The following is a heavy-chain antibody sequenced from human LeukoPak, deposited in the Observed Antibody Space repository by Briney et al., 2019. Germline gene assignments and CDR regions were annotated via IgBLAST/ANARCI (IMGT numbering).Heavy chain of an antibody. J-gene: IGHJ4*02. CDR2: IKQDGREK. Sequence: GGSLRLSCAASGFIFSSYWMSWVRQAPGKGLEWVANIKQDGREKYYVDSVKGRFTISRDNAKNSLCLQMNSLRAEDTAVYYCARGVRYFAPDYWGQGTLVTVSS. CDR1: GFIFSSYW. D-gene: IGHD3-9*01. V-gene: IGHV3-7*03. CDR3: ARGVRYFAPDY.